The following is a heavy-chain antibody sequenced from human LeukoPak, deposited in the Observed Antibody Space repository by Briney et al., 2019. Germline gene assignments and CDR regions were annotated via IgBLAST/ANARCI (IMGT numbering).Heavy chain of an antibody. D-gene: IGHD3-10*01. CDR3: ARENTLVRGVINPLDY. J-gene: IGHJ4*02. V-gene: IGHV6-1*01. CDR2: TYYRSKWSY. CDR1: GDSVSSNDAA. Sequence: SQTLSLTCAISGDSVSSNDAAWNWIRQSPSRGLEWLGRTYYRSKWSYDYAVSMKSRITINPDTSKNQFSLQLNSVTPEDTAVYYCARENTLVRGVINPLDYWGQGTLVTVSS.